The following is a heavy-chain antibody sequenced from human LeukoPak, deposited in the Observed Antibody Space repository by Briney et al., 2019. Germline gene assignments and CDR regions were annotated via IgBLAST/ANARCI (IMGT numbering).Heavy chain of an antibody. CDR3: ATEVTD. Sequence: ASVKVSCKASGYSFSDFYMHWVRQAPGQGLEWMGWINPNSGGTDYAQKFQGRVTMTRDTSISTAYMELSRLRSDDTAVYYCATEVTDWGQGTLVTVSS. J-gene: IGHJ4*02. CDR2: INPNSGGT. CDR1: GYSFSDFY. V-gene: IGHV1-2*02. D-gene: IGHD5-18*01.